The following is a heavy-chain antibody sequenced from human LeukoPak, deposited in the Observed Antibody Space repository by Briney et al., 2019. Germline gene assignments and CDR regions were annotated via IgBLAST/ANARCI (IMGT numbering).Heavy chain of an antibody. V-gene: IGHV3-21*04. D-gene: IGHD1-26*01. CDR3: AKGSGSFFPDPFDY. Sequence: GGSLRLSCAASGFTFSSYSMNWVRQAPGKGLEWVSSISSSSSYIYYADSVKGRFTLSRDNAKNTVFLQMSSLRVEDTAVYYCAKGSGSFFPDPFDYWGQGTLVTVSS. J-gene: IGHJ4*02. CDR1: GFTFSSYS. CDR2: ISSSSSYI.